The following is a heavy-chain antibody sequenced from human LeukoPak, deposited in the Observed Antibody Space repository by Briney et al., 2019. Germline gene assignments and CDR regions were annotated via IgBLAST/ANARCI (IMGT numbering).Heavy chain of an antibody. V-gene: IGHV5-51*01. J-gene: IGHJ4*02. D-gene: IGHD2-2*01. CDR1: GYTFGTYW. Sequence: GESLRISCKGSGYTFGTYWIAWVRQMPGKGLEWMGIIYPADSDTRYSPSFQGQVTMSADKSINTAYLQWSSLKASDTAMYYCARRQGCSSTSCPPDYWGQGTLVTVSS. CDR2: IYPADSDT. CDR3: ARRQGCSSTSCPPDY.